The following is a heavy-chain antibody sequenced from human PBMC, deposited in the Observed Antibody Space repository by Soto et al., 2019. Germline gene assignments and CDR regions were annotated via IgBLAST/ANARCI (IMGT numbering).Heavy chain of an antibody. J-gene: IGHJ5*02. D-gene: IGHD4-17*01. CDR1: GYTFTSYC. CDR3: ARSAKKFNYGDYPNWFDP. V-gene: IGHV1-18*01. Sequence: GASVKVSCKASGYTFTSYCISWVRQAPGQGLEWMGWISAYNGNTNYAQKLQGRVTMTTDTSTSTAYMELRSLRSDDTAVYYCARSAKKFNYGDYPNWFDPWGQGTLVTVSS. CDR2: ISAYNGNT.